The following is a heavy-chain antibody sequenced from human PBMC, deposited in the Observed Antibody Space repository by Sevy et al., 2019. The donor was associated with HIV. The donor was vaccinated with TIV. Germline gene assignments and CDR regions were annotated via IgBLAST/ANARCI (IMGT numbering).Heavy chain of an antibody. J-gene: IGHJ4*02. CDR3: ARDREHYYDNSVDYSFDY. Sequence: LSLTCTVSGGAIRSYYWSWIRQSAGKGLEWLGRIHLSGTTNYNPSVMSRATMSLDASRTQFSLRLSSVTAADTAVYYCARDREHYYDNSVDYSFDYWGQGILVTVSS. CDR1: GGAIRSYY. V-gene: IGHV4-4*07. D-gene: IGHD3-22*01. CDR2: IHLSGTT.